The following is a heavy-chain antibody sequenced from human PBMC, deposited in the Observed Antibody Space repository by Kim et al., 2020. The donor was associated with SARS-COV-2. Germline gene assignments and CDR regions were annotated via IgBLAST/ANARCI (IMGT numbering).Heavy chain of an antibody. Sequence: ISHVVCSIYYANYVKGRFTISRDNSKNTLYLQMNSLRAEDTAVYYCARSALMTPVIPYYYYGMD. D-gene: IGHD3-16*01. J-gene: IGHJ6*01. CDR2: ISHVVCSI. V-gene: IGHV3-30*01. CDR3: ARSALMTPVIPYYYYGMD.